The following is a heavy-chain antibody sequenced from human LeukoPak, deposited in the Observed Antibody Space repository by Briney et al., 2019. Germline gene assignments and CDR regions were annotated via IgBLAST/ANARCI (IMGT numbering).Heavy chain of an antibody. CDR2: INHSGST. D-gene: IGHD3-10*01. J-gene: IGHJ4*02. Sequence: GSLRLSCAASGFTFSIYAMSWVRQAPGKGLEWIGEINHSGSTNYNPSLKSRVTISVDTSKNQFSLKLSSVTAADTAVYYCARGPPGFDYWGQGTLVTVSS. CDR3: ARGPPGFDY. CDR1: GFTFSIYA. V-gene: IGHV4-34*01.